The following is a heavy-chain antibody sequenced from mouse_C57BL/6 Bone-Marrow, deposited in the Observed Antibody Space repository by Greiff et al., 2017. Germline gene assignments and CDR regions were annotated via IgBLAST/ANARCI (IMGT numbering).Heavy chain of an antibody. V-gene: IGHV1-85*01. CDR3: AKLEFDGSSGDWYFDV. D-gene: IGHD1-1*01. CDR1: GYTFTSYD. CDR2: LYPRDGST. Sequence: QVQLQQSGPELVKPGASVKLSCKASGYTFTSYDINWVKQRPGQGLGWIGWLYPRDGSTKYNEKFKGKATLTVDTSSSTAYMELHRLTSEDSAVYFGAKLEFDGSSGDWYFDVWGTGTTVTVSS. J-gene: IGHJ1*03.